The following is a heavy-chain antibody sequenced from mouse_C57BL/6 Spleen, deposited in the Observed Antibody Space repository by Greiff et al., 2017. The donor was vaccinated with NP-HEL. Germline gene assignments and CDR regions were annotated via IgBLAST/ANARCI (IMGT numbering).Heavy chain of an antibody. CDR2: IYPGSGST. Sequence: VQLQQPGAELVKPGASVKMSCKASGYTITSYWITWVKQRPGQGLEWIGDIYPGSGSTNYNEKFKSKATLTVDTSSSTAYMQLSSLTSEDSAVYYCAKNYDGYSWFAYWGQGTLVTVSA. D-gene: IGHD2-3*01. V-gene: IGHV1-55*01. CDR1: GYTITSYW. CDR3: AKNYDGYSWFAY. J-gene: IGHJ3*01.